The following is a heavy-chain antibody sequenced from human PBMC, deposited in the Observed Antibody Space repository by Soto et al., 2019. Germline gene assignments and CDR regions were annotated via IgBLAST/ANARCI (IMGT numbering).Heavy chain of an antibody. V-gene: IGHV3-11*05. CDR3: VSDLGWSRPWEY. CDR2: ISSTSTYT. CDR1: GFTFSDYY. Sequence: QVHLVESGGGLVKPGGSLRLSCTASGFTFSDYYMSWIRQAPGKGLEWISYISSTSTYTNYADSVKGRFTISRDNAKNSLYLQINRLRDEDTAVHYCVSDLGWSRPWEYWGQGTLVTVSS. D-gene: IGHD1-26*01. J-gene: IGHJ4*02.